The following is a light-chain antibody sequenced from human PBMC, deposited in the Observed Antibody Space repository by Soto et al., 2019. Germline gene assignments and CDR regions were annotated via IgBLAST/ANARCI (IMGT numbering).Light chain of an antibody. Sequence: QAVLTQPPSVSGAPGQRVTISCTESSSNIGAGYDVHWYQQLPGTAPKLLIYRNNNRPSGVPDRFSGSKSGTSASLAITGLQAEDEADYYCHSYDSSLSGSVFGGGTKLTVL. V-gene: IGLV1-40*01. CDR2: RNN. CDR1: SSNIGAGYD. J-gene: IGLJ3*02. CDR3: HSYDSSLSGSV.